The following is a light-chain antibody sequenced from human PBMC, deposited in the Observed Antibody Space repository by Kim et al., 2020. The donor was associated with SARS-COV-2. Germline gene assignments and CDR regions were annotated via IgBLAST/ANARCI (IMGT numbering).Light chain of an antibody. CDR2: GKD. CDR3: NSRDSSGSRVE. J-gene: IGLJ2*01. V-gene: IGLV3-19*01. Sequence: SSELTQDPAVSVALGQTVRITCQGDSLRRYYASWYQQKPGQAPVLVVYGKDNRPSGIPDRFSGSSSGNTASLTITGAQAEDEAEYYCNSRDSSGSRVEFGGGTQLTVL. CDR1: SLRRYY.